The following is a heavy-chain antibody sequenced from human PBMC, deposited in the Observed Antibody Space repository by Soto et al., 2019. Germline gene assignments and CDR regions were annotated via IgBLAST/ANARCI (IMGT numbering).Heavy chain of an antibody. V-gene: IGHV1-24*01. CDR1: GYTLTELS. D-gene: IGHD3-10*01. CDR3: ATGLLWFGELFTNQPRKTDY. Sequence: ASVKVSFKVSGYTLTELSMHWVRQAPGKGLEWMGGFDPEDGETIYAQKFQGRVTMTEDTSTDTAYMELSSLRSEDTAVYYCATGLLWFGELFTNQPRKTDYWG. J-gene: IGHJ4*01. CDR2: FDPEDGET.